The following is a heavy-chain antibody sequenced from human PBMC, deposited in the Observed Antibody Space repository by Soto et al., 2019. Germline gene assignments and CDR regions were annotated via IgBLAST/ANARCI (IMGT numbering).Heavy chain of an antibody. D-gene: IGHD5-12*01. CDR1: GGSITSSSDY. V-gene: IGHV4-39*01. CDR2: IDYSGST. CDR3: ARQGYSGHDPIDY. Sequence: SETLSLTCTVSGGSITSSSDYWGWIRQPPGKGLEWIGSIDYSGSTYYNPSLKSRVTKSVDTSKNQFSLKLSSVTAADTAVYYGARQGYSGHDPIDYWGQGALVTVSS. J-gene: IGHJ4*02.